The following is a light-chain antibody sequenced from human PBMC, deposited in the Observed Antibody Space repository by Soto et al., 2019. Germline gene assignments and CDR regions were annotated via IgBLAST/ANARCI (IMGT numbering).Light chain of an antibody. Sequence: EVVMTQLPATLSVSPGERVSLSCRASQSVADKLAWYQQKPGQAPWLLIYAASSRAAGIPTRFSVSGSGTDFTLTSSSLQPIDFTVYYCRQYDDWPTFTFGHWT. V-gene: IGKV3-15*01. CDR2: AAS. CDR3: RQYDDWPTFT. J-gene: IGKJ3*01. CDR1: QSVADK.